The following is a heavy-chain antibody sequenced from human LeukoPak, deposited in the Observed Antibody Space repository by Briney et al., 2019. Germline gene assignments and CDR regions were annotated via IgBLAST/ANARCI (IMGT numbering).Heavy chain of an antibody. CDR2: INHSGST. J-gene: IGHJ6*02. Sequence: SETLSLTCAVYGGSFSGYYWSWIRQPPGKGLEWIGEINHSGSTNYNPSLKSRVTISVDTSKNQFSLKLSSVTAADTAVYYCARSHGSGSYWAYYYYGMDVWGQGTTVTVSS. D-gene: IGHD3-10*01. CDR3: ARSHGSGSYWAYYYYGMDV. CDR1: GGSFSGYY. V-gene: IGHV4-34*01.